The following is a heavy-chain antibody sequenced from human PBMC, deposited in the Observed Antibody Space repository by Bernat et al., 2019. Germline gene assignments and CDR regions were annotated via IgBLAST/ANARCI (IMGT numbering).Heavy chain of an antibody. CDR1: GYTFTSYY. Sequence: QVQLVQSGAEVKKPGASVKVSCKASGYTFTSYYMHWVRQAPGQGLEWMGIINPSGGSTSYAQKFQGRVTMTRDTSTSTVYMELSSLRSEDTAVYYCAKWPYYYDRNSYNAFDIWGQGTMVTVSS. CDR3: AKWPYYYDRNSYNAFDI. D-gene: IGHD3-22*01. CDR2: INPSGGST. V-gene: IGHV1-46*01. J-gene: IGHJ3*02.